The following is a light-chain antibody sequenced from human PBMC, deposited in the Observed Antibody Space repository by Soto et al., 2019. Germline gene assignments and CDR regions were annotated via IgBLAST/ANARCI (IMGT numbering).Light chain of an antibody. CDR1: QSISNN. CDR2: GAS. Sequence: EIVMTQSPATLSVAPGERATLSCRASQSISNNLAWYQQKPGQAPRLLIFGASTRATGIPARFSGSGSGTEFTLTLSSLQSEDSAVYYCQQQNGWPLTFGGGTKVEIK. V-gene: IGKV3-15*01. J-gene: IGKJ4*01. CDR3: QQQNGWPLT.